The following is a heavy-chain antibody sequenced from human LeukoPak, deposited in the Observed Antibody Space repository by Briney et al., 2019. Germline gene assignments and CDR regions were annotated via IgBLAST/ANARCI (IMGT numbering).Heavy chain of an antibody. CDR3: ARDLDSSGYYYPWVGWSDP. D-gene: IGHD3-22*01. Sequence: GGSLRLSCAASGFTFSSYSMNWVRQAPGKGLEWVSSISSSSSYIYYADSVKGRFTISRDNAKNSLYLQMNSLRAEDTAVYYCARDLDSSGYYYPWVGWSDPWGQGTLVTVSS. V-gene: IGHV3-21*04. J-gene: IGHJ5*02. CDR1: GFTFSSYS. CDR2: ISSSSSYI.